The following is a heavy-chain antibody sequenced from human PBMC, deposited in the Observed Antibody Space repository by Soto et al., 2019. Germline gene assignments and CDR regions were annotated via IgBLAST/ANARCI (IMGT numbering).Heavy chain of an antibody. CDR3: ARSPVAGTSDAEYFQH. J-gene: IGHJ1*01. CDR2: ISGSGGST. Sequence: GGSLRLSCAASGFTFSSYAMSWVRQAPGKGLEWVSAISGSGGSTYYADSVKGRFTISRDNSKNTLYLQMNSLRAEDTAVYYCARSPVAGTSDAEYFQHWGQGTLVTVSS. D-gene: IGHD6-19*01. CDR1: GFTFSSYA. V-gene: IGHV3-23*01.